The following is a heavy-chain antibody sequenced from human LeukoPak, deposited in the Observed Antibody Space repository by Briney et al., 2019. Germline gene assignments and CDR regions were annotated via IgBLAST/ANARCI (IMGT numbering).Heavy chain of an antibody. CDR3: AKDYGGSYRDAFDI. Sequence: PGRSLRLSCAASGFTFSNYGMHWVRQAPGKGLEWVAVIWFDGSNEYYADSVKGRFTISRDNSKNTLYLQMNSLRAEDTAVYYCAKDYGGSYRDAFDIWGQGTMVTVSS. V-gene: IGHV3-33*06. CDR2: IWFDGSNE. CDR1: GFTFSNYG. J-gene: IGHJ3*02. D-gene: IGHD1-26*01.